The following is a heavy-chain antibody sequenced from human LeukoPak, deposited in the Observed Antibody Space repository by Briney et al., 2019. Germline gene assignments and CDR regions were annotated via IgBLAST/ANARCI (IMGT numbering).Heavy chain of an antibody. CDR3: AKVMDYYGSGSSPSD. J-gene: IGHJ4*02. V-gene: IGHV3-23*01. CDR2: ISGSGGTT. CDR1: GFTFSSYA. Sequence: PGGSLRLSCAASGFTFSSYAMSWVRQAPGKGLEWVSGISGSGGTTYYADSVKGRFTISRDNSKNTLYLQMNSLRAEDTAVYYCAKVMDYYGSGSSPSDWGQGTLVTVSS. D-gene: IGHD3-10*01.